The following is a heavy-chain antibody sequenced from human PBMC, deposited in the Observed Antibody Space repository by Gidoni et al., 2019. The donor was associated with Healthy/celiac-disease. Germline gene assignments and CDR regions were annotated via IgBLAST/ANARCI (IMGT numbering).Heavy chain of an antibody. V-gene: IGHV1-69*01. D-gene: IGHD2-2*01. CDR2: IIPIFGTA. Sequence: QVQLVQSGAEVKKPGSSVKVSCKASGGPFSSYAIRWVRQAPGQGLEWMGGIIPIFGTANYAQKFQGRVTITADESTSTAYMELSSLRSEDTAVYYCARGVDCSSTSCRNYYYYMDVWGKGTTVTVSS. CDR1: GGPFSSYA. J-gene: IGHJ6*03. CDR3: ARGVDCSSTSCRNYYYYMDV.